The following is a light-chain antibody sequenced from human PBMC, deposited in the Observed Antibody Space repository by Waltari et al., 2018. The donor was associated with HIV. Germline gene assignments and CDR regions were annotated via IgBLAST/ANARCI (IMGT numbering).Light chain of an antibody. CDR2: GST. CDR1: SSNSGAPYD. J-gene: IGLJ2*01. Sequence: QSVLTQPPSVSGAPGQRVTIACTGGSSNSGAPYDVHWYQQCPGTAPKLLIYGSTNRPSGVPDRFSGSKSGTSASLAITGLQAEDEADYYCQSYDNSLGVVFGGGTKLTVL. V-gene: IGLV1-40*01. CDR3: QSYDNSLGVV.